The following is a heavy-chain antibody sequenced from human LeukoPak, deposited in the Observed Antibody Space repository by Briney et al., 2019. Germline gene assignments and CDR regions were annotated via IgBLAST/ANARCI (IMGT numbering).Heavy chain of an antibody. D-gene: IGHD3-9*01. V-gene: IGHV3-21*01. CDR2: ISTSGVHT. J-gene: IGHJ4*02. Sequence: PGGSLRLSCEASGFTFSSSSMNWVRQAPGKGLEWVSSISTSGVHTFFADSVKGRFSISRDNAKNSLFLQMNSLRPEDSAVFFCARGDHLTGFDSWGQETLVAVSS. CDR1: GFTFSSSS. CDR3: ARGDHLTGFDS.